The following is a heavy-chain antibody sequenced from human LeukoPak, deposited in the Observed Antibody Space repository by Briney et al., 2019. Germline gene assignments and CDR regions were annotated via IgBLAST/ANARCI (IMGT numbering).Heavy chain of an antibody. V-gene: IGHV3-23*01. CDR2: ISGSGGST. Sequence: PGGSLRLSCVASGFTFSSYGMSWVRQAPGKGLEWVSAISGSGGSTYYADSLKGRFTISRDNAKNSLYLQMSSLRAEDTAVYYCVRHRTASDYWGQGALVTVSS. CDR1: GFTFSSYG. CDR3: VRHRTASDY. J-gene: IGHJ4*02. D-gene: IGHD1-1*01.